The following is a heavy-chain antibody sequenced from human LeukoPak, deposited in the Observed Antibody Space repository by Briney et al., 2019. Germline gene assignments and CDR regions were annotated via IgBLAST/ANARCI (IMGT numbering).Heavy chain of an antibody. Sequence: GGSLRLSCAASGFTFSSYSMNWVRQAPGKGLEWVSSISSSSSYIYYADSVKGRFTISRDNAKNSLYLQMNSLRAEDTAVYYCASTLGYCSSTSCYGYFDLWGRGTLVTVSS. D-gene: IGHD2-2*01. CDR3: ASTLGYCSSTSCYGYFDL. V-gene: IGHV3-21*01. J-gene: IGHJ2*01. CDR2: ISSSSSYI. CDR1: GFTFSSYS.